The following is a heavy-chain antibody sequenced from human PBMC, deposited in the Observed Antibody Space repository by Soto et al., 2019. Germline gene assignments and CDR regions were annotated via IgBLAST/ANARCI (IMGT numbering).Heavy chain of an antibody. V-gene: IGHV4-30-4*01. CDR3: ARALRRSSSTFDY. Sequence: SETLSLTCTVSGGSISSGDYYWSWIRQPPGKGLEWIGYIYYSGSTYYNPSLKSRVTISVDTSKNQFSLKLSSVTAADTAVYYCARALRRSSSTFDYWGQGTLVTVS. D-gene: IGHD6-6*01. CDR2: IYYSGST. CDR1: GGSISSGDYY. J-gene: IGHJ4*02.